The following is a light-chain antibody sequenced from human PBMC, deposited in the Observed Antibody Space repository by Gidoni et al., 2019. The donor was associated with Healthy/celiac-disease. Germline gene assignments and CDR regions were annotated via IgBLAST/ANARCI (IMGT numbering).Light chain of an antibody. V-gene: IGKV1-39*01. CDR1: QSISSY. CDR2: AAS. CDR3: QQSYSTPKT. J-gene: IGKJ1*01. Sequence: DIQMTQSPSSLSASVGDRVTITCRASQSISSYLNWYQQKPGKAPKLLIYAASSLQSGVPSRFSGRGSGTDFTLTISSLKPEDFATYYCQQSYSTPKTFXQXTKVEIK.